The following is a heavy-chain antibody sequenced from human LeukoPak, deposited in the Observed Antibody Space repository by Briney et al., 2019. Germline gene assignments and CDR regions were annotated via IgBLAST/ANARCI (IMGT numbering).Heavy chain of an antibody. V-gene: IGHV3-30*02. CDR2: IRYDGSNK. CDR1: GFTFSSYG. CDR3: ARVVWEIRYFDWLLAKDYFDY. D-gene: IGHD3-9*01. J-gene: IGHJ4*02. Sequence: PGGSLRLSCAASGFTFSSYGMHWVRQAPGKGLEWVAFIRYDGSNKYYADSVKGRFTISRDNAKNSLYLQMNSLRAEDTAVYYCARVVWEIRYFDWLLAKDYFDYWGQGTLVTVSS.